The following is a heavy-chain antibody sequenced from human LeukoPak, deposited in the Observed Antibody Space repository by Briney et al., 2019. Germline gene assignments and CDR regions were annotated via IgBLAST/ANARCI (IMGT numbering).Heavy chain of an antibody. Sequence: ASVKVSCKASGYTFTSYGISWVRQAPGQGLEWMGWISAYNGNTNYAQKLQGRVTITADKSTSTAYMELSSLRSEDTAVYYCAREQSMVVAARSHYYYGMDVWGQGTTVTVSS. CDR1: GYTFTSYG. CDR2: ISAYNGNT. D-gene: IGHD2-15*01. CDR3: AREQSMVVAARSHYYYGMDV. J-gene: IGHJ6*02. V-gene: IGHV1-18*01.